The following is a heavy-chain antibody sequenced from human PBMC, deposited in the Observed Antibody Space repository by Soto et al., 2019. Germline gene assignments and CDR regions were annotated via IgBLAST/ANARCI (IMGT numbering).Heavy chain of an antibody. J-gene: IGHJ4*02. CDR3: AKYGGVVSPGGFDY. V-gene: IGHV3-30*18. CDR2: ISYDGRNK. CDR1: GFTFSSYG. D-gene: IGHD2-15*01. Sequence: GGSLRLSCAASGFTFSSYGMHWVRQAPGKGLEWVAVISYDGRNKYYADSVKGRFTISRDNSKNTLYLQMNSLRAEDTAVYYCAKYGGVVSPGGFDYWGQGTLVTVSS.